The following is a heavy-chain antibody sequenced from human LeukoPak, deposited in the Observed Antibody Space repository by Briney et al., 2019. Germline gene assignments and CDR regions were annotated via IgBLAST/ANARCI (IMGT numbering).Heavy chain of an antibody. CDR3: ASEAYYYDSSGYADY. CDR1: GFTFSSYE. Sequence: QPGGSLRLSCAASGFTFSSYEMNWARQAPGKGLEWVSYISSSGSTIYYADSVKGRFTISRDNAKNSLYLQMNSLRAEDTAVYYCASEAYYYDSSGYADYWGQGTLVTVSS. CDR2: ISSSGSTI. J-gene: IGHJ4*02. D-gene: IGHD3-22*01. V-gene: IGHV3-48*03.